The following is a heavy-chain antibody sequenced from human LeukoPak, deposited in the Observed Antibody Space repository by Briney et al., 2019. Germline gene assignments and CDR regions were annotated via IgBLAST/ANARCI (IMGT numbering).Heavy chain of an antibody. CDR2: IDWDDDK. CDR3: ARGRVNMDV. D-gene: IGHD3/OR15-3a*01. Sequence: SGPTLVNPTQTLTLTCTFSGFSLSTSGMCVSWIRQPPGKALEWLARIDWDDDKYYSTSLETRLTISKDTSKNQVVLTMTNMDPVDTATYYCARGRVNMDVWGQGTTVTVPS. J-gene: IGHJ6*02. V-gene: IGHV2-70*11. CDR1: GFSLSTSGMC.